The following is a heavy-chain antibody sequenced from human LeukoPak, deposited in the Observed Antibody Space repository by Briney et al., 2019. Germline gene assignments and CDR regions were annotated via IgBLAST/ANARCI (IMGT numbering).Heavy chain of an antibody. J-gene: IGHJ4*02. CDR1: GFTFSSYS. Sequence: PGRSLRLSCAASGFTFSSYSMNWVRQAPGKGLEWVSSISSSSSYIYYADSVKGRFTISRDNAKNSLYLQMNSLRAEDTAVYYCATEPTYYYDSSGYYPPDYWGQGTLVTVSS. V-gene: IGHV3-21*01. D-gene: IGHD3-22*01. CDR3: ATEPTYYYDSSGYYPPDY. CDR2: ISSSSSYI.